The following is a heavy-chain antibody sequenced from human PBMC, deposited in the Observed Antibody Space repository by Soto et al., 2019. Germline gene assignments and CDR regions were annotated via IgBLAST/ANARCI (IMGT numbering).Heavy chain of an antibody. CDR2: IYYSGST. D-gene: IGHD4-17*01. V-gene: IGHV4-31*03. Sequence: PSHTLSLTCTVSGLTVSLDSYYWNWIRQHPGKGLEWIGYIYYSGSTYYNPSLKSRVTMAVDPSKNQFSLRLTSVTAADTAVYYCARDRVTTQAFDYWGPGTLVTVSA. CDR3: ARDRVTTQAFDY. CDR1: GLTVSLDSYY. J-gene: IGHJ4*02.